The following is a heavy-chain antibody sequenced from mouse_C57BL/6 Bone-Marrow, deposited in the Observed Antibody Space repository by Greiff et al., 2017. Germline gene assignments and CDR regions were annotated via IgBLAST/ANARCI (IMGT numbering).Heavy chain of an antibody. D-gene: IGHD2-3*01. V-gene: IGHV5-17*01. Sequence: EVQLVESGGGLVKPGGSLKLSCAASGFTFSDYGMHWVRQAPEKGLEWVAYISSGSSTIYYADTVTGRFTISRDNAKNTLFLQMTSLRWDDTAMYYCATGYYVSLAYWGQGTLVTVAA. CDR2: ISSGSSTI. J-gene: IGHJ3*01. CDR1: GFTFSDYG. CDR3: ATGYYVSLAY.